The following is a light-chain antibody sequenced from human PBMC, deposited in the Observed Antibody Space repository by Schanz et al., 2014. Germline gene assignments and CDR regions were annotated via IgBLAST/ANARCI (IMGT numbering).Light chain of an antibody. J-gene: IGLJ2*01. CDR2: EVS. Sequence: QSALTQPASVSGSPGQSITISCTGISSDIDGYNYVSWYQQHPGKAPKLMIYEVSQRPSGVSHRFSGSKSGNTASLTISGLQAEDEADYHCSSHTAITTAVVFGGGTKLTVL. CDR3: SSHTAITTAVV. V-gene: IGLV2-14*01. CDR1: SSDIDGYNY.